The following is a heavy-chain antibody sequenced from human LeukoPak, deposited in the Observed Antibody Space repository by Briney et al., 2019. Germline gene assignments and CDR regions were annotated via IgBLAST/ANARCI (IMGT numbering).Heavy chain of an antibody. CDR2: ISSGAGGT. Sequence: GGSLRLSCAAFEFTLGTHAMTWVRQAPGKGLEWVSTISSGAGGTYYSDSVKGRFTISRDNSKNTMYLQMSSLRAEDTAVYYCAREGVGATTQAFDIWGQGTMVTVS. CDR3: AREGVGATTQAFDI. V-gene: IGHV3-23*01. J-gene: IGHJ3*02. D-gene: IGHD1-26*01. CDR1: EFTLGTHA.